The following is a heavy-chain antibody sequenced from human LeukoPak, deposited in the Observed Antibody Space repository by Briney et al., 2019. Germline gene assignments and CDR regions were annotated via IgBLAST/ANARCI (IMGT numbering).Heavy chain of an antibody. Sequence: SGTLSLTCAVSGGSISSSNWWSWVRQPPGKGLEWIGEIYHSGSTNYNPSLKSRVTISVDTSKNQFSLKLSSVTAADTAVYYCARQRIGGSTNFDYWGQGTLVTVSS. D-gene: IGHD2/OR15-2a*01. V-gene: IGHV4-4*02. CDR2: IYHSGST. CDR1: GGSISSSNW. CDR3: ARQRIGGSTNFDY. J-gene: IGHJ4*02.